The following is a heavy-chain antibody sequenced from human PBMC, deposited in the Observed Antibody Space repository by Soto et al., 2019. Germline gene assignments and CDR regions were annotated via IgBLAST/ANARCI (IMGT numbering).Heavy chain of an antibody. Sequence: QVQLVQSGAEVKGPGTSVTLSCQTSGYTLAHYYIHWVRQAPGQGLEYMGIIDPRTGTSGTSTSPQSVQGRLSITSDASTSTVYMELSNLRSDDTATYYCARLSRITFIVDWCQGTLVTVSS. CDR1: GYTLAHYY. CDR3: ARLSRITFIVD. CDR2: IDPRTGTSGTS. J-gene: IGHJ4*02. V-gene: IGHV1-46*04. D-gene: IGHD3-16*02.